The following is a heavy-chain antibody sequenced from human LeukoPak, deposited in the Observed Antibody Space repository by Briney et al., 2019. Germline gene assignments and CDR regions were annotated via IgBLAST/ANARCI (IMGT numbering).Heavy chain of an antibody. D-gene: IGHD6-19*01. CDR2: ISYDGSNK. J-gene: IGHJ4*02. CDR1: GFTFSSYA. Sequence: PGRSLRLSCAASGFTFSSYAMHWVRQAPGKGLEWVAVISYDGSNKYYADSVKGRFTISRDNSKNTLYLQMNSLRAEDTAVYYCARVRAVAGGNYFDYWGQGTLVTVSS. V-gene: IGHV3-30-3*01. CDR3: ARVRAVAGGNYFDY.